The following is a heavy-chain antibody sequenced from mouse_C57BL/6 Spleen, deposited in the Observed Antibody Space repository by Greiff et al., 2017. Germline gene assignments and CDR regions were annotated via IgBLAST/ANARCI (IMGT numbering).Heavy chain of an antibody. V-gene: IGHV1-15*01. D-gene: IGHD1-1*01. CDR2: IDPETGGT. CDR3: GRFYGSSDGYAMDY. CDR1: GYTFTDYE. Sequence: QVQLKQSGAELVRPGASVTLSCKASGYTFTDYEMHWVKQTPVHGLEWIGAIDPETGGTAYNQKFKGKAILTADKSSSTAYMELRSLTSEDSAVYYCGRFYGSSDGYAMDYWGQGTSVTVSS. J-gene: IGHJ4*01.